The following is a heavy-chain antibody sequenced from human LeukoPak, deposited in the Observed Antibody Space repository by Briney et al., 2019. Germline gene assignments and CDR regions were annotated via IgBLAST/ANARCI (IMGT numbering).Heavy chain of an antibody. CDR2: ISGSGGST. J-gene: IGHJ4*02. CDR3: AKTGVAEYYFDY. CDR1: GFTFSSYA. D-gene: IGHD3-3*01. V-gene: IGHV3-23*01. Sequence: GGSLRLSCAASGFTFSSYAMSWVRQAPRKGLEWVSAISGSGGSTYYADSVKGRFTISRDNSKNTLYLQINSLRTEDTAVYYCAKTGVAEYYFDYWGQGTLVTVSS.